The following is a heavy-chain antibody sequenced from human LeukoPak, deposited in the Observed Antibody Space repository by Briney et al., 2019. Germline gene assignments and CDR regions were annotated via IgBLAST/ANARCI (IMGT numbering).Heavy chain of an antibody. V-gene: IGHV3-53*05. CDR3: AKDSYSSSWYSPFDY. CDR2: IYSGGNT. Sequence: GGSLRLSCAASGFIASNNYMSWVRQAPGKGLEWVSIIYSGGNTYYRDSVKGRFTISRDNSKNTLYLQMNSLRAEDTAVYYCAKDSYSSSWYSPFDYWGQGTLVTVSS. J-gene: IGHJ4*02. D-gene: IGHD6-13*01. CDR1: GFIASNNY.